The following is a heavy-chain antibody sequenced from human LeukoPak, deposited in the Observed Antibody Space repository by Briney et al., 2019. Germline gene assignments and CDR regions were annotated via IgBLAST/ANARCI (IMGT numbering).Heavy chain of an antibody. Sequence: PGRSLRLSCAASGFTFSSYGMHWVRQAPGKGLEWGAVISYDGSNKYYADSVKGRFTISRDNSKNTLYLQMNSLRAEDTVVYYCAKNRGGGKYSYGYFLDYWGQGTLVTVSS. D-gene: IGHD5-18*01. J-gene: IGHJ4*02. CDR2: ISYDGSNK. CDR3: AKNRGGGKYSYGYFLDY. V-gene: IGHV3-30*18. CDR1: GFTFSSYG.